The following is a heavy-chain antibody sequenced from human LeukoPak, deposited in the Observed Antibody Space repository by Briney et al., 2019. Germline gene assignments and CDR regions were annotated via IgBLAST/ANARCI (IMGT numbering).Heavy chain of an antibody. J-gene: IGHJ5*02. CDR3: ARLQPRQGWFDP. Sequence: SETLSLTCTVSGGSISSNGYYWGWIRQPPGKGLEWIGSFYYTGSTFYSPSLKSRVTISVDTSKNQFSLKLTSVTAADTAVYYCARLQPRQGWFDPWGQGTLVTVSS. V-gene: IGHV4-39*01. CDR2: FYYTGST. CDR1: GGSISSNGYY.